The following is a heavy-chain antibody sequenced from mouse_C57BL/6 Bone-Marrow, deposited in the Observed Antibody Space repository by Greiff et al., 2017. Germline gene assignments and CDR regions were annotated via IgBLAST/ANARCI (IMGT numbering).Heavy chain of an antibody. CDR3: ERRWLLRLLYAMDY. J-gene: IGHJ4*01. CDR2: IYPGSGST. Sequence: QVQLQQPGAELVKPGASVKMSCKASGYTFTSYWITWVKQRPGQGLEWIGDIYPGSGSTNYNEKFKSKATLTVDTSSSTAYMHLISLTSEYSAVYYCERRWLLRLLYAMDYWGQGTSVTVSS. V-gene: IGHV1-55*01. CDR1: GYTFTSYW. D-gene: IGHD2-3*01.